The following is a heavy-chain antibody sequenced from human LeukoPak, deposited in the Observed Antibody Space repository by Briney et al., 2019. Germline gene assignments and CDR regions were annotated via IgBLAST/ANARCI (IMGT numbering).Heavy chain of an antibody. J-gene: IGHJ4*02. CDR2: ITASGTAM. V-gene: IGHV3-48*02. CDR1: GFTFSVYF. D-gene: IGHD1-26*01. CDR3: ASSGSYRFDY. Sequence: PGGSLRLSCAASGFTFSVYFMGWVRQAPGKGLEWVSHITASGTAMFYADSVKGRFTISRDNAKNSLYLQMNSLRDEDTAVYYCASSGSYRFDYWGQGTLVTVSS.